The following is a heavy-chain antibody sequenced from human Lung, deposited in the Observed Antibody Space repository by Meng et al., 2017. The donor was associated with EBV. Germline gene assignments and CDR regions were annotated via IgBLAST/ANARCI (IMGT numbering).Heavy chain of an antibody. CDR3: ASASGAAPGPYQFDF. CDR1: GDSLKSDYW. J-gene: IGHJ4*02. D-gene: IGHD2-15*01. Sequence: QVQLQGSDPGLVRPSGTLSLTCSVSGDSLKSDYWWNWLRQSPEKGLEWVGEIYHTGTTFYNPSLKNRITISVDKSNNKFSLRLTSVTAADTARYYCASASGAAPGPYQFDFWGRGSLVTVFS. V-gene: IGHV4-4*02. CDR2: IYHTGTT.